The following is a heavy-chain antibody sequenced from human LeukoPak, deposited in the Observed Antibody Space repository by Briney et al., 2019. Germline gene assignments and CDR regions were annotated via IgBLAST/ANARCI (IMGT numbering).Heavy chain of an antibody. V-gene: IGHV3-74*01. J-gene: IGHJ3*02. CDR1: GFAFNTYW. CDR3: ARDDYYDSSGYYYYAFDI. D-gene: IGHD3-22*01. CDR2: LSPDGADT. Sequence: TGGSLRLSCAASGFAFNTYWMHWVRQVPGKGLVWVSSLSPDGADTHYAGHVKGRFTISRDNAKNSLYLQMNSLRAEDTAVYYCARDDYYDSSGYYYYAFDIWGQGTMVTVSS.